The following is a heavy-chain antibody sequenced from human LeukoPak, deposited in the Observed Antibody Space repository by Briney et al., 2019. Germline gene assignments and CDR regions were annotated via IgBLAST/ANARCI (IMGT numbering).Heavy chain of an antibody. CDR3: ARSGAFGELFFYGMDV. CDR2: ISYDGSNK. Sequence: GRSLRLSCAASGFTFSSYAMHWVRQAPGKGLERVAVISYDGSNKYYADSANGRFTISRDNSKNTLYLQMNSLRAEDTAVYYCARSGAFGELFFYGMDVWGQGTTVTVSS. D-gene: IGHD3-10*01. CDR1: GFTFSSYA. J-gene: IGHJ6*02. V-gene: IGHV3-30-3*01.